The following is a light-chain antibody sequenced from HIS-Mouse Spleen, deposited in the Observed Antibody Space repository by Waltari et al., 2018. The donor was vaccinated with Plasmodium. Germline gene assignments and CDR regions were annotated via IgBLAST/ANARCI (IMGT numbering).Light chain of an antibody. Sequence: SYELTQPPSVSVSPGQTARITCSGVALPKKYAYWYQQKSGQAPVLVIYEDSKRPSGVPERFSGSSSGTIATLTISGAQVEDEADYYCYSTDSSGNHRVFGGGTKLTVL. CDR1: ALPKKY. CDR2: EDS. J-gene: IGLJ3*02. V-gene: IGLV3-10*01. CDR3: YSTDSSGNHRV.